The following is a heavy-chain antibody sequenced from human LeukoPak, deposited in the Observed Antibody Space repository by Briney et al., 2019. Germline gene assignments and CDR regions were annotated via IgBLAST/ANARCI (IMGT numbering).Heavy chain of an antibody. Sequence: GGSLRLSCAASGFTFDDYAMHWVRQAPGKGLERLSGISWNSGSIGYADSVKGRFTISRDNAKNSLYLQMNSLRAEDMALYYCTKGGYDFWSGYSTPLDYWGQGTLVTVSS. CDR2: ISWNSGSI. CDR3: TKGGYDFWSGYSTPLDY. D-gene: IGHD3-3*01. J-gene: IGHJ4*02. CDR1: GFTFDDYA. V-gene: IGHV3-9*03.